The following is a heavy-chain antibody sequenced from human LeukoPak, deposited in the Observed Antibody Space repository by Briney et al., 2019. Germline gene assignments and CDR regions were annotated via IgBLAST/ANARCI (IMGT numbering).Heavy chain of an antibody. D-gene: IGHD3-10*01. J-gene: IGHJ4*02. CDR2: IWYDGSNK. Sequence: GGSLRLSCAASGFDFNTYVRHWVRQAPGKGLEWVAVIWYDGSNKYYIDSVKGRFTISRENSKSTLFLQMNSLRAEDTAVYYCARTYYHGSGRPLGGLGYWGQGTLVTVSS. CDR1: GFDFNTYV. CDR3: ARTYYHGSGRPLGGLGY. V-gene: IGHV3-33*01.